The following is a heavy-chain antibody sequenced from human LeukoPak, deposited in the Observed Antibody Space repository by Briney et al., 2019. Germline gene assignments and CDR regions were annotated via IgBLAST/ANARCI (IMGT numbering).Heavy chain of an antibody. CDR1: GYTFTSYG. CDR3: ATSPYSSSSGGVCYYYYMDV. J-gene: IGHJ6*03. D-gene: IGHD6-6*01. Sequence: ASVKVSCKASGYTFTSYGISWVRQAPGQGLEWMGWISAYNGNTNYAQKLRGRVTMTTDTSTSTAYMELRSLRSDDTAVYYCATSPYSSSSGGVCYYYYMDVWGKGTTVTVSS. CDR2: ISAYNGNT. V-gene: IGHV1-18*01.